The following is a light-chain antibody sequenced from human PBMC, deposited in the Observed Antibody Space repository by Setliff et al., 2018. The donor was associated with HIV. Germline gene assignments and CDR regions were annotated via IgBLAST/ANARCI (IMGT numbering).Light chain of an antibody. CDR3: TSYTGSSTYI. CDR1: SSDVGGYNY. CDR2: EVS. V-gene: IGLV2-14*01. Sequence: QSALTQPASVSGSPGQSITISCTGTSSDVGGYNYVSWYQQTPGKAPKLIIYEVSNRPSGLSNRFSGSKSGNTASLTISGLQAEDEADYYCTSYTGSSTYIFGTGTKVTVL. J-gene: IGLJ1*01.